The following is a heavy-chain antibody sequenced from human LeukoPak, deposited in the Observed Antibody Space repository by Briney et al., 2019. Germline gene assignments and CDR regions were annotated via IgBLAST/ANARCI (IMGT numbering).Heavy chain of an antibody. D-gene: IGHD6-13*01. CDR2: IYYSGST. V-gene: IGHV4-31*03. Sequence: SGTLSLTCTVSGGSISSGGYYWSWIRQHPGKGLEWLGYIYYSGSTYYNPSLKSRVTISVDTSKNQFSLKLSSVTAADTAVYYCARTKYSSSWYVKLYYFDYWGQGTLVTVSS. CDR1: GGSISSGGYY. CDR3: ARTKYSSSWYVKLYYFDY. J-gene: IGHJ4*02.